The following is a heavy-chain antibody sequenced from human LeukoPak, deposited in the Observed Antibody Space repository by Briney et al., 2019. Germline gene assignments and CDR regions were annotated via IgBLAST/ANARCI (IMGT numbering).Heavy chain of an antibody. CDR3: ARVRGLERRPYYNGMDV. J-gene: IGHJ6*04. CDR2: TSSIGVT. D-gene: IGHD1-1*01. Sequence: SETLSLTCTVSGDSIRRDYWAWIRQPPGKTLEWIGHTSSIGVTTYSPSLQSRVTISVDTSKSQFSLRLRSVTAADSAVYHCARVRGLERRPYYNGMDVWGKGTTVTVSS. V-gene: IGHV4-59*01. CDR1: GDSIRRDY.